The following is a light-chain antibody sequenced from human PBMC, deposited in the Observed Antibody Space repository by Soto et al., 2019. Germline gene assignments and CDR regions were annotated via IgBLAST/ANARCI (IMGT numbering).Light chain of an antibody. CDR1: QSISNH. CDR3: QQSYSTPIT. J-gene: IGKJ5*01. CDR2: AAS. Sequence: DIQMTQSPSSLSASVGDRVTITCRASQSISNHLNWYQQKPGKAPKLLIYAASSLQSGVPSRFSGSGSGTDFTLTISSLQPEDFATYYCQQSYSTPITFGQGTRLEI. V-gene: IGKV1-39*01.